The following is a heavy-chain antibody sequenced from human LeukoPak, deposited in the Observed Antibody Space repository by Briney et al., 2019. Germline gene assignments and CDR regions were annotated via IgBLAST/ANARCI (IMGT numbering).Heavy chain of an antibody. Sequence: GGSLTLSCAASGFSFDDYGMSWVRQGPGKGLEWVAGMNWDGDNAAYADSVKGRFTISRDNAKNSLYLQMSSLRAEDTAVYFCARRGYTAPRHTAYYYDYWGQGTVVTVSS. CDR1: GFSFDDYG. CDR3: ARRGYTAPRHTAYYYDY. D-gene: IGHD5-12*01. CDR2: MNWDGDNA. V-gene: IGHV3-20*04. J-gene: IGHJ4*02.